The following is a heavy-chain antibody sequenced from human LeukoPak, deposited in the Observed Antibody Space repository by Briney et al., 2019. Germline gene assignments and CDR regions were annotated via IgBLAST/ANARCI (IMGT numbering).Heavy chain of an antibody. CDR1: GYSISSGYY. J-gene: IGHJ4*02. D-gene: IGHD4-23*01. CDR2: IYHSGST. Sequence: ASETLSLTCTVSGYSISSGYYWGWIRPPPGKGLEWIGSIYHSGSTYYNPSLKSRVTISVDTSKNQFSLKLSSVTAADTAVYYCARDPLRWLPSDPQYYFDCWGQGTLVTVSS. CDR3: ARDPLRWLPSDPQYYFDC. V-gene: IGHV4-38-2*02.